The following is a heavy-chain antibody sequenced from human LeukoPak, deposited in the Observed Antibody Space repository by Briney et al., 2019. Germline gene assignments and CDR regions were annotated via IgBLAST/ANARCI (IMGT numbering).Heavy chain of an antibody. D-gene: IGHD3-10*01. CDR2: INPNGGST. J-gene: IGHJ6*03. CDR3: ARDMVRGVISPTTYYYYYMDV. CDR1: GYIFTNYY. Sequence: ASVTVSFKASGYIFTNYYMHWVRQAPGQGLEWMGIINPNGGSTSYAQKFQGRVTMTRDMSTSTVYMELSSLRSEDTAVYYCARDMVRGVISPTTYYYYYMDVWGKGTTVTVSS. V-gene: IGHV1-46*01.